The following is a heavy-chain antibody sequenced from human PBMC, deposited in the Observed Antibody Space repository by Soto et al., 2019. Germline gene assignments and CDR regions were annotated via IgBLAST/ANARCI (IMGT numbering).Heavy chain of an antibody. CDR1: GYAFTRFA. D-gene: IGHD4-17*01. V-gene: IGHV1-3*01. J-gene: IGHJ4*02. CDR3: ARNYGDSSNFDY. CDR2: INGGNGYA. Sequence: ASVKVSCKASGYAFTRFAMHWLRQAPGQSLEWLGWINGGNGYARYSQKFQGRVAFTRDTSASAAYMELSSLRSEDTAIYYCARNYGDSSNFDYWGQGTLVTV.